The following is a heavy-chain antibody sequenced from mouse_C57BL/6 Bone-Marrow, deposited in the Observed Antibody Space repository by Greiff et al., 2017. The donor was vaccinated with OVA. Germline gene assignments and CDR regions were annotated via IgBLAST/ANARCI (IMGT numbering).Heavy chain of an antibody. CDR1: GFNIKDDY. V-gene: IGHV14-4*01. CDR2: IDPESYDT. Sequence: EVNVVESGAELVRPGASVKLSCTVSGFNIKDDYIHWVKQRPEQGLEWIGWIDPESYDTEYASKFPGKATLTADTSSNTAYLQLSSLTSEDTAVYYCTKIAYWGQGTLVTVSA. CDR3: TKIAY. J-gene: IGHJ3*01.